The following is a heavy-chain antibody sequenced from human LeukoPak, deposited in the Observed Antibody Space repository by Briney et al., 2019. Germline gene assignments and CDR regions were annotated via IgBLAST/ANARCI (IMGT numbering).Heavy chain of an antibody. J-gene: IGHJ4*02. CDR3: ARTRGGYNSSWFDY. CDR1: GFRFSIYW. D-gene: IGHD6-13*01. V-gene: IGHV3-7*01. CDR2: IKQDGSEK. Sequence: PGGSLRLSCAASGFRFSIYWMTWVRQAPGKGLEWVANIKQDGSEKYYVDSVKGRFTISRDNAKNSLYLQMNSLRAEDTAVYYCARTRGGYNSSWFDYWGQGTLVTVSS.